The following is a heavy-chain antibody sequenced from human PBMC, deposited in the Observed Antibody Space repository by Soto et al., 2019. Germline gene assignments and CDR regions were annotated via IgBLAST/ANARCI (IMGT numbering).Heavy chain of an antibody. V-gene: IGHV4-59*01. CDR3: ASDRSSGWDQGYGMDV. Sequence: DTLSLTCTVSGGSISTYYWSWIRQPPGKGLEWIGYIYYSGSTSYNPSLKSRVTISVDTSKNQFSLKLRSVTAADTAVYCCASDRSSGWDQGYGMDVWGQGTTVTVSS. D-gene: IGHD6-19*01. CDR1: GGSISTYY. J-gene: IGHJ6*02. CDR2: IYYSGST.